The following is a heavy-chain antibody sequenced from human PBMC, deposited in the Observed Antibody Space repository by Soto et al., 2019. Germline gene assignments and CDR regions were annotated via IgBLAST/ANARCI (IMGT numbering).Heavy chain of an antibody. V-gene: IGHV2-5*01. Sequence: QITLKESGPTLVKPTQTLTLTCTFSGFSLSTSGVGVGWIRQPPGKALEWLALIYWNDDKRYSPSLKSRLTITKDTAKSQVVLTMTNMDPVDTATYYCAHSFRYSSSQGGVDYWGQGTLVTVSS. CDR3: AHSFRYSSSQGGVDY. CDR1: GFSLSTSGVG. D-gene: IGHD6-13*01. CDR2: IYWNDDK. J-gene: IGHJ4*02.